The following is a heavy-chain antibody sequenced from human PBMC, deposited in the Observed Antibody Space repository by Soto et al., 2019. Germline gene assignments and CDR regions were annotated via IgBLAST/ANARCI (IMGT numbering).Heavy chain of an antibody. CDR2: ISSSGSTI. Sequence: GGSLRLSCAASGFTFSSYEMNWVRQAACKGLEWVSYISSSGSTIYYADSVKGRFTISRDNAKNSLYLQMNSLRAEDTAVYYCASGNVLRYFDWLLYRGMDVWGQGTTVTVSS. V-gene: IGHV3-48*03. CDR1: GFTFSSYE. CDR3: ASGNVLRYFDWLLYRGMDV. J-gene: IGHJ6*02. D-gene: IGHD3-9*01.